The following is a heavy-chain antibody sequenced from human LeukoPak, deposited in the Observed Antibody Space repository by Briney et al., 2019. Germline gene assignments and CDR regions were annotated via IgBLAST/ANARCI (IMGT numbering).Heavy chain of an antibody. CDR1: GFTFSSCS. CDR2: ISSSSSYI. CDR3: ARGGTATYYYYYGMDV. Sequence: GGSLRLSCAASGFTFSSCSMNWVRKAPGKGLEWVSSISSSSSYIYYADSVKGRFTISRDNAKNSLYLQMNSLRAEDTAVYYCARGGTATYYYYYGMDVWGQGTTVTVSS. V-gene: IGHV3-21*01. J-gene: IGHJ6*02. D-gene: IGHD1-1*01.